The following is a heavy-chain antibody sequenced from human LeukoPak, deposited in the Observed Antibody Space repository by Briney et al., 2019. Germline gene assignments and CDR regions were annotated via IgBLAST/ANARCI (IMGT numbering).Heavy chain of an antibody. CDR2: IYHSGRT. Sequence: PSETLSLTCTVSGYSISSGYYWGWIRQPPGKGLEWIGIIYHSGRTDYSPSLESRVTISVDTSKNQFSLKLASVTAADTAIYYCAKGAGGFSYYNWFDPWGQGTLVTVSS. CDR1: GYSISSGYY. V-gene: IGHV4-38-2*02. J-gene: IGHJ5*02. CDR3: AKGAGGFSYYNWFDP. D-gene: IGHD5-18*01.